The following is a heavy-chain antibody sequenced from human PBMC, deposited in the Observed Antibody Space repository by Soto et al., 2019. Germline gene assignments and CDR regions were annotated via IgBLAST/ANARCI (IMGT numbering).Heavy chain of an antibody. V-gene: IGHV4-59*01. D-gene: IGHD2-8*01. J-gene: IGHJ4*02. Sequence: SESRSLTCTLSGGAISRYYWSCIRQPPGKGLEWIGYIYYSGSTNYNPSLKSRVTISVDTSKNQFSLKLSSVTAADTAVYYCARAVYCTNGVCSEYWGQGKLVHVS. CDR1: GGAISRYY. CDR3: ARAVYCTNGVCSEY. CDR2: IYYSGST.